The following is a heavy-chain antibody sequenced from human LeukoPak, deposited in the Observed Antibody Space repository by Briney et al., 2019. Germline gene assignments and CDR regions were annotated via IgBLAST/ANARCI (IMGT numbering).Heavy chain of an antibody. D-gene: IGHD3-10*01. V-gene: IGHV3-23*01. CDR3: AKDQIYYYGSGSYYRDY. Sequence: PGGSLRLSCAASGFTFSSYAMSWVRQAPGKGLEWGSAISGSGGSTYYADSVKGRFTISRDNSKNTLYLQMNSLRAEDTAVYYCAKDQIYYYGSGSYYRDYWGQGTLVTVSS. CDR2: ISGSGGST. CDR1: GFTFSSYA. J-gene: IGHJ4*02.